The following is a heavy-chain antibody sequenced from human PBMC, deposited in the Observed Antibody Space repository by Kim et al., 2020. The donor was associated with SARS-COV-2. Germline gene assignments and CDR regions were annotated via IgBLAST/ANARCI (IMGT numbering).Heavy chain of an antibody. CDR2: INPSGST. CDR3: ARDRGRATLFGGWFDP. V-gene: IGHV4-34*01. Sequence: SETLSLTCAVYGGSFSGYYWSWIRQPPGKGLEWIGEINPSGSTNYNPSLKSRVTISVDTSKNQFSLKLSSVTAADTAVYYCARDRGRATLFGGWFDPWGQGTLVTVSS. CDR1: GGSFSGYY. J-gene: IGHJ5*02. D-gene: IGHD3-3*01.